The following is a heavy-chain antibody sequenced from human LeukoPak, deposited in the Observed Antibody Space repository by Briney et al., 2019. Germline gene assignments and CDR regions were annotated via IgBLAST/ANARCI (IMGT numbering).Heavy chain of an antibody. Sequence: GGSLRLSCAASGFTVSSNYRSWVRQAPGKGLEWVSVIYSGGSTYYAGSVKGRFTISRDNSKNTLYLQMNSLRAEDTAVYYCARSTTLTGENDYWGQGTLVTVSS. V-gene: IGHV3-53*05. CDR2: IYSGGST. D-gene: IGHD7-27*01. CDR3: ARSTTLTGENDY. CDR1: GFTVSSNY. J-gene: IGHJ4*02.